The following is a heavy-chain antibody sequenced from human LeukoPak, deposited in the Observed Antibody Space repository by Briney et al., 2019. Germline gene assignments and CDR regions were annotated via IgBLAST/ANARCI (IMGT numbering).Heavy chain of an antibody. CDR2: ISPYNGNT. CDR1: GYSFTSYS. D-gene: IGHD3-10*01. CDR3: ATSITLLRGVIISGDWFDP. Sequence: ASVKVSCTASGYSFTSYSISWVRQAPGQGLEWVGSISPYNGNTNYAQKLQGRVTMTTDTSTSTAYMDLRSLRSDDTALYYCATSITLLRGVIISGDWFDPWGQGTLVTVSS. J-gene: IGHJ5*02. V-gene: IGHV1-18*01.